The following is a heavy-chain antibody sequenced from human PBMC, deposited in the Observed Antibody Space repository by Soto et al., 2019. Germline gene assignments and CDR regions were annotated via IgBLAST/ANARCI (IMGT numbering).Heavy chain of an antibody. J-gene: IGHJ3*02. CDR3: ARQVVVAATLSAFDI. CDR2: IYYSGST. Sequence: QLQLQESGPGLVKPSETLSLTCTVSGGSISSSSYYWGWIRQPPGKGLEWIGSIYYSGSTYYNPSLKSRVTISVDTSKTQFSLRLSSVTAADTAVYYCARQVVVAATLSAFDIWGQGTMVTVSS. CDR1: GGSISSSSYY. V-gene: IGHV4-39*01. D-gene: IGHD2-15*01.